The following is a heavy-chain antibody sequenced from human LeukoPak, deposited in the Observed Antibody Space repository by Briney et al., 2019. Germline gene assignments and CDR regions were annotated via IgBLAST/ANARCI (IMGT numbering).Heavy chain of an antibody. V-gene: IGHV4-59*01. CDR3: ARDPRSATLGL. Sequence: PSETLSLTCTVSGGSISSYYWSWIRQPPGKGLEWIGYIHYSGSTNYNPSLKSRVTISVDTSKNQFSLKLSSVPAADTAVYYCARDPRSATLGLWGQGTLVTVSS. D-gene: IGHD3/OR15-3a*01. J-gene: IGHJ4*02. CDR1: GGSISSYY. CDR2: IHYSGST.